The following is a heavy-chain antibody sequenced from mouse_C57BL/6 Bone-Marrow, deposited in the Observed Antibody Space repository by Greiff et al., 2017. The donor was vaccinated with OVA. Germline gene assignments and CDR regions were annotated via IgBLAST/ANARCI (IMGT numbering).Heavy chain of an antibody. CDR2: IDPANGNT. CDR1: GFNIKNTY. D-gene: IGHD1-1*01. CDR3: ARSPIYYYGSSSFAY. J-gene: IGHJ3*01. V-gene: IGHV14-3*01. Sequence: VQLQQSVAELVRSGASVKLSCTASGFNIKNTYMHWVKQRPEQGLEWIGRIDPANGNTKYAPKFQGTATITADTSSNTAYLQLSSLTSEDTAIYYCARSPIYYYGSSSFAYWGQGTLVTVSA.